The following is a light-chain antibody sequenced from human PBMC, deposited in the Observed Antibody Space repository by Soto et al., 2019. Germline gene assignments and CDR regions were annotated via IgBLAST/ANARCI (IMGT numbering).Light chain of an antibody. V-gene: IGLV2-14*01. Sequence: QSALTQPTSMSGSPGQSIAISCTGTSSDVGGYYSVSWYQQHPGKAPKLVIYDVSNRPSGVSNRFSGSKSGNTASLTISGLQAEDEADYYCSSYTSSSTRVFGGGTELTVL. CDR1: SSDVGGYYS. CDR2: DVS. J-gene: IGLJ2*01. CDR3: SSYTSSSTRV.